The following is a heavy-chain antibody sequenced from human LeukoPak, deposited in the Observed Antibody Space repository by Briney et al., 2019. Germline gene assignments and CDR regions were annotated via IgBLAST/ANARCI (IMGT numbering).Heavy chain of an antibody. D-gene: IGHD3-22*01. CDR3: ARRQVYYDSSGHFN. CDR2: IHHSGST. Sequence: SETLSLTXTVSGYSISSGYYWGWIRQPPGKGLEWIGSIHHSGSTYYNPSLKSRVTISVDTSKNQFSLKLSSVTAADTAVYYCARRQVYYDSSGHFNWGQGTLVTVSS. CDR1: GYSISSGYY. V-gene: IGHV4-38-2*02. J-gene: IGHJ1*01.